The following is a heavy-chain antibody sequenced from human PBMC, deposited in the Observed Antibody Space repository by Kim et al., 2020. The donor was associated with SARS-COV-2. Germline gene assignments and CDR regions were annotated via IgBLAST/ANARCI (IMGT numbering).Heavy chain of an antibody. V-gene: IGHV3-33*08. J-gene: IGHJ4*02. D-gene: IGHD6-25*01. CDR1: GVTFTSYD. Sequence: GGSLRLSCEASGVTFTSYDMHWVRQAPGKGLEWVAIIWYDGSKKYYSESVESRFSISRDNSKSTLFLQMDRLRVADTAVYYCARGGVKAAQYYFDYWGQGTLVTVSS. CDR2: IWYDGSKK. CDR3: ARGGVKAAQYYFDY.